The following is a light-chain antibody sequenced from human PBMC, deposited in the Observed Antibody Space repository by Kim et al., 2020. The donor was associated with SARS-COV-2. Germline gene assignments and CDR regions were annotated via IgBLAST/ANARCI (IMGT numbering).Light chain of an antibody. V-gene: IGLV1-47*01. Sequence: GQSGTISCSGGSSNIGSNSVYWYQHLPGTAPKPPIYRDNQRPSGVPDRSSGSESGTSASLAISGLRSEDETDYYCATWYDSLSGVVFGGGTQLTVL. J-gene: IGLJ2*01. CDR2: RDN. CDR1: SSNIGSNS. CDR3: ATWYDSLSGVV.